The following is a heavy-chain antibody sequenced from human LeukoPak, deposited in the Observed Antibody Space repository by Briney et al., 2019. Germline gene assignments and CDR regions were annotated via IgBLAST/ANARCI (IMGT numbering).Heavy chain of an antibody. CDR3: ARAGGYDFWSGQPNWFDP. V-gene: IGHV4-31*03. CDR2: IYYSGST. J-gene: IGHJ5*02. D-gene: IGHD3-3*01. Sequence: SETLSLTCTVSGGSISSGGYYWSWLRQHPGKGLEWIGYIYYSGSTYYNPSLKSRVTISVDTSKNQFSLKLSSVTAADTAVYYCARAGGYDFWSGQPNWFDPWGQGTLVTVSS. CDR1: GGSISSGGYY.